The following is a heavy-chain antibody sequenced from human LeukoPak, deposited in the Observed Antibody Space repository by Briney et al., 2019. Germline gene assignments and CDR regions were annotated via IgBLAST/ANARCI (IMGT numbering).Heavy chain of an antibody. J-gene: IGHJ4*02. Sequence: GGSLRLSCAASGFTFSSYGMHWVRQAPGKGLEWVAFIRYDGSNKYYADSVKGRFTISRDNSKNTLYLQMNSLRAEDTAVYYCAKPNDDFWRGYPVVTRDYWGGDTLHSVP. D-gene: IGHD3-3*01. CDR3: AKPNDDFWRGYPVVTRDY. V-gene: IGHV3-30*02. CDR1: GFTFSSYG. CDR2: IRYDGSNK.